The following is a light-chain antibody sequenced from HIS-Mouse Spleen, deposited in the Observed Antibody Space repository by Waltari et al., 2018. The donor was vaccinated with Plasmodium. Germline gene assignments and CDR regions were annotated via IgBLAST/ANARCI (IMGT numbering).Light chain of an antibody. CDR1: ALPKQY. CDR3: QSADSSGTYWV. J-gene: IGLJ3*02. CDR2: KDS. Sequence: SYELTQPPSVSVSPGQTARITCSGDALPKQYAYWYQQKPGQAPGLVIYKDSGRPSGIPERFSGSSSRTTVPFTISGVQAEDEADYYCQSADSSGTYWVFGGGTKLTVL. V-gene: IGLV3-25*03.